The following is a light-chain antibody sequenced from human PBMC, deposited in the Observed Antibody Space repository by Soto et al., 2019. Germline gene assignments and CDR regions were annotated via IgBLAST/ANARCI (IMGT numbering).Light chain of an antibody. Sequence: IQLTQSPSSLSASVGDRVTITCRASQGISSYLAWYQQKPGKAPKLLIYVASTLQSGDPSRFIGSGSWTDFTLTISSLQPEDFATYYCHQINSYPPDTFGGGTMVEFK. CDR2: VAS. J-gene: IGKJ4*01. CDR1: QGISSY. CDR3: HQINSYPPDT. V-gene: IGKV1-9*01.